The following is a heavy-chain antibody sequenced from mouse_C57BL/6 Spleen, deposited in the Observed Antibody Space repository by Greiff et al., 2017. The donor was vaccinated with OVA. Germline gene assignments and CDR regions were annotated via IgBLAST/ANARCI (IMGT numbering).Heavy chain of an antibody. Sequence: QVQLQQSGAELVRPGASVTLSCKASGYTFTDYEMHWVKQTPVHGLEWIGAIDPETGGTAYNQKFKGKAILTADKSSSTAYMELRSLTSEDSAVYYCTRWYYYGSSYYAMDYWGQGTSVTVSS. CDR1: GYTFTDYE. V-gene: IGHV1-15*01. CDR2: IDPETGGT. D-gene: IGHD1-1*01. CDR3: TRWYYYGSSYYAMDY. J-gene: IGHJ4*01.